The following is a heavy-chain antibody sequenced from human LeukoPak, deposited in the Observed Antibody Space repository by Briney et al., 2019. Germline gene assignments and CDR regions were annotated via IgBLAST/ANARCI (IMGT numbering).Heavy chain of an antibody. CDR2: IKQDGSGK. CDR3: ARERVAVPGGDC. CDR1: GFTISTYW. D-gene: IGHD6-19*01. J-gene: IGHJ4*02. Sequence: GGSLRLSCAASGFTISTYWMSWVRQAPGKGLEWVANIKQDGSGKYFVGSVKGRFTISRDNAKNSLYLQMNGLRAEDTAVYYCARERVAVPGGDCWGQGTQVTVSS. V-gene: IGHV3-7*04.